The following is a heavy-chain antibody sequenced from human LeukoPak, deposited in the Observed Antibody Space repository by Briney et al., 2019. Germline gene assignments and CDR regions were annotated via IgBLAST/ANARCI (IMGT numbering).Heavy chain of an antibody. Sequence: SETLSLTCTVSGGSISSSSYYWGWIRQPPGKGLEWIGSIYYSGSTYYNPSLKSRVTISVDTSKNQFSLKLSSVTAADTAVYYCARIFDYGDYETDYWGQGTLVTVSS. J-gene: IGHJ4*02. CDR3: ARIFDYGDYETDY. V-gene: IGHV4-39*07. CDR1: GGSISSSSYY. D-gene: IGHD4-17*01. CDR2: IYYSGST.